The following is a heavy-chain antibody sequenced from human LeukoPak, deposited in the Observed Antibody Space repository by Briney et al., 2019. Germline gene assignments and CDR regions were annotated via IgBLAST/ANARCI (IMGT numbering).Heavy chain of an antibody. CDR1: GFTFSSYE. V-gene: IGHV3-48*03. D-gene: IGHD1-26*01. J-gene: IGHJ4*02. CDR3: SRGWVKHY. CDR2: ISSSGSTI. Sequence: QPGGSLRLSCAASGFTFSSYEMNWVRQAPGKGPEWVSYISSSGSTIYYADSVKGRFTISRHKAKNSMDLQMDRLKAEDTGGYYCSRGWVKHYWGQGTLVTVSS.